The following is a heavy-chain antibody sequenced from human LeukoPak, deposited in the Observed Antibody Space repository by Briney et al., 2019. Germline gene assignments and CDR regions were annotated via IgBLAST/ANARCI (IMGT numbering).Heavy chain of an antibody. J-gene: IGHJ6*03. CDR2: ISSSSSYI. Sequence: PGGSLRLSCAASGFTFSSYSMNWVRQAPGKGLEWVSSISSSSSYIYYADSVKGRFTISRDNAKNSLYLQMNSLRAEDTAVYYCARTSDYCSGGSCYSWDYYYYYYMDVWGKGTTVTVSS. V-gene: IGHV3-21*01. CDR3: ARTSDYCSGGSCYSWDYYYYYYMDV. D-gene: IGHD2-15*01. CDR1: GFTFSSYS.